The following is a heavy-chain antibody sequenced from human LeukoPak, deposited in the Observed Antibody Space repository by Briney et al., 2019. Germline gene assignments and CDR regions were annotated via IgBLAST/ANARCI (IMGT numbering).Heavy chain of an antibody. CDR1: GGSLSSGGYY. D-gene: IGHD2-15*01. V-gene: IGHV4-31*03. CDR3: ASRPRSGRRAYYFDS. J-gene: IGHJ4*02. Sequence: SETLSLTCTVSGGSLSSGGYYWSWIRQHPGKGLEWIGYIYYSGSTYYNPSLESRITISVDTSKNQFSLNLNSVTAADTAVFYCASRPRSGRRAYYFDSWGQGTLVTVSS. CDR2: IYYSGST.